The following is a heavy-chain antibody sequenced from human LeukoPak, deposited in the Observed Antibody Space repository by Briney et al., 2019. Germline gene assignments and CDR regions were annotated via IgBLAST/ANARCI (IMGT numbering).Heavy chain of an antibody. CDR3: ARDRPNYYGSDGHYYRRDGDY. CDR1: GFTFSIYA. D-gene: IGHD3-22*01. J-gene: IGHJ4*02. CDR2: ITSRGEST. V-gene: IGHV3-23*01. Sequence: GGSLRLSXAASGFTFSIYAMSWVCQAPGKGLRWVSSITSRGESTWYVDSVKGRFTITRDNSENTLYLQMHSLRAEDTAVYYCARDRPNYYGSDGHYYRRDGDYWGRGTLVSVSS.